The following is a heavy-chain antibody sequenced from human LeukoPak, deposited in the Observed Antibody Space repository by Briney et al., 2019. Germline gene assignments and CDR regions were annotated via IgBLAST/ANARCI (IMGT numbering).Heavy chain of an antibody. J-gene: IGHJ4*02. V-gene: IGHV3-53*01. Sequence: GGSLRLSCAASGFTVSSNYMSWVRQAPGKGLEWVSVIYSGGSTYYADSVKGRFTISGDNSKNTLYLQMNSLRAEDTTVYYCARESRDGYNFDYWGQGTLVTVSS. D-gene: IGHD5-24*01. CDR2: IYSGGST. CDR1: GFTVSSNY. CDR3: ARESRDGYNFDY.